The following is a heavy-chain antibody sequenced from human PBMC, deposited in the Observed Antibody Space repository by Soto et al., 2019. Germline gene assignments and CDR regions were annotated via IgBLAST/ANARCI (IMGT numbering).Heavy chain of an antibody. D-gene: IGHD3-10*01. CDR2: IIPILGIA. CDR3: AREITMVRGVKYYYYYYMDV. Sequence: GASVKVSCKASGGTFSSYTISWVRQAPGQGLEWMGRIIPILGIANYAQKFQGRVTITADKSTSTAYMELSSLRSEDTAVYYCAREITMVRGVKYYYYYYMDVWGKGTTVTVSS. V-gene: IGHV1-69*04. CDR1: GGTFSSYT. J-gene: IGHJ6*03.